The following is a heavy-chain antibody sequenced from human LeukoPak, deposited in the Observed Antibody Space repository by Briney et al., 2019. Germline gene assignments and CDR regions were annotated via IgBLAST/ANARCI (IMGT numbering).Heavy chain of an antibody. CDR3: AKDKRGGPYGVDY. Sequence: GGSLRLSCAASGFAFSSYAMSWVRQTPGKGLEWVSAISGGGGSTYYADSVKGRFTISRDNSKNTLFLQMNSLRAEDTAVYYSAKDKRGGPYGVDYWGQGTLVTVSS. V-gene: IGHV3-23*01. J-gene: IGHJ4*02. CDR2: ISGGGGST. D-gene: IGHD2-8*01. CDR1: GFAFSSYA.